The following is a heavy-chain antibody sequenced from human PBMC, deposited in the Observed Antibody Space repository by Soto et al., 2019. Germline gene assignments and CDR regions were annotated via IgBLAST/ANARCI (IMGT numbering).Heavy chain of an antibody. Sequence: VGSLRLSCAASGFSFSRYGIHWVRQAPGKGLEWVAVISYDESTTFYADSVKGRFTISRDNSKNTLFLQMNSLRPEDTAVYYCSKAMIGSYDSDAFDVWGQGTMVTVSS. J-gene: IGHJ3*01. CDR3: SKAMIGSYDSDAFDV. V-gene: IGHV3-30*18. CDR2: ISYDESTT. D-gene: IGHD3-22*01. CDR1: GFSFSRYG.